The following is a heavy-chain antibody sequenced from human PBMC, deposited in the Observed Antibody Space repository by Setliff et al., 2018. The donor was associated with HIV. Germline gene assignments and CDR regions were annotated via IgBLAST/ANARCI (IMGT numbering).Heavy chain of an antibody. CDR2: IYTNGYT. V-gene: IGHV4-61*09. CDR3: ARAPPGIQNDAFDV. CDR1: GGSISSGSYY. Sequence: SETLSLTCSVSGGSISSGSYYWTWIRQPAGKGPEWIGHIYTNGYTNYNPSLKSRVTISVDTSRDQLSLQLTSVTAADTAVYYCARAPPGIQNDAFDVWGQGTMVTVSS. J-gene: IGHJ3*01.